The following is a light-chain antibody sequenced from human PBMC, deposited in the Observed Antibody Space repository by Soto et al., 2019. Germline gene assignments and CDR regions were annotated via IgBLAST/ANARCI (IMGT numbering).Light chain of an antibody. V-gene: IGKV3-20*01. J-gene: IGKJ1*01. CDR2: GAS. Sequence: EIVLTQSPGTLSLSPGERATLSCRASQSVSSSYLAWYQQKPGQAPRLLIYGASSRATGIPDRFSGSGSGTDFTLTISRLEPEDFAVHYCQQYGSSPPTWTFGQGTKV. CDR3: QQYGSSPPTWT. CDR1: QSVSSSY.